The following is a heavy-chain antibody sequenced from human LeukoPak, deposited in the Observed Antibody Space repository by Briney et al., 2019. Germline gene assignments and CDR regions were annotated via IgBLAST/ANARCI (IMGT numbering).Heavy chain of an antibody. V-gene: IGHV2-70*11. Sequence: SGPTLVNPTQTLTLTCTFSGFSLSTSGVCVSWIRQPPGKALEWLARIDWDDDKYYSTSLKTRLTISKDTSKNQVVLTMTNMDPVDTATYYCARIDGSSTFFDYWGQGTLVTVSS. CDR1: GFSLSTSGVC. CDR3: ARIDGSSTFFDY. J-gene: IGHJ4*02. CDR2: IDWDDDK. D-gene: IGHD6-13*01.